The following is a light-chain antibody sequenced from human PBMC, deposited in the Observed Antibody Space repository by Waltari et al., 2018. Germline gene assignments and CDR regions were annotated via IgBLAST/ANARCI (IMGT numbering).Light chain of an antibody. CDR3: LSRDTSSTRV. J-gene: IGLJ3*02. CDR1: SLRRYS. CDR2: GPD. V-gene: IGLV3-19*01. Sequence: SSELTQDPDVSVALGQTVRLTCQGDSLRRYSASWYQQRPGQAPFLVLYGPDNRPSGIPVRFAGSTSGNTASLTITRAQAEDEGMYYCLSRDTSSTRVFGGGTTLTV.